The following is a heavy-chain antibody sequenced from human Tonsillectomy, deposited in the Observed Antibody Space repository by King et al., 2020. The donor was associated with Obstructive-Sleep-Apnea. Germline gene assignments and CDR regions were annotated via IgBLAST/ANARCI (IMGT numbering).Heavy chain of an antibody. Sequence: VQLVESGGGVVQPGRSLRLSCAASGFPFSSYGIHWVRQAPGKGLEWGAVISYDGSNKYYADYVKGRFTISRDNSKNKLDRQMNSLRAEDTAGYYCAKERVEYGDYASYYYYGMDVWGQGTTVTVSS. CDR1: GFPFSSYG. D-gene: IGHD4-17*01. V-gene: IGHV3-30*18. J-gene: IGHJ6*02. CDR3: AKERVEYGDYASYYYYGMDV. CDR2: ISYDGSNK.